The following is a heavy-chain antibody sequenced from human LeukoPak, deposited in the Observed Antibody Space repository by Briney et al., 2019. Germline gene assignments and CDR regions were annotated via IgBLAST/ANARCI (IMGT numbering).Heavy chain of an antibody. J-gene: IGHJ6*03. CDR2: IYYSGST. V-gene: IGHV4-59*01. CDR3: ARDRRHYMDV. Sequence: NPSETLSLTCTVSGGSINSYYWSWIRQPPGKGLEWIGYIYYSGSTNYNPSLKSRVTISVDTSKNQFSLKLSSVTAADTAVYYCARDRRHYMDVWGKGTTVTISS. CDR1: GGSINSYY.